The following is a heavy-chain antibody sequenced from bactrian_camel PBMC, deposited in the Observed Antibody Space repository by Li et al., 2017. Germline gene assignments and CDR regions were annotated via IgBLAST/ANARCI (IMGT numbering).Heavy chain of an antibody. J-gene: IGHJ4*01. Sequence: VQLVESGGGLVQPGGSLRLSCAASGFTFSTYDMSWVRQAPGKGLEWVSGVSEDSTITYYSDSVKGRFTISRDNAKSTLYLQMNSLEPEDTALYYCAVHGSDWWELPSDYWGQGTQVTVS. D-gene: IGHD6*01. CDR1: GFTFSTYD. CDR3: AVHGSDWWELPSDY. CDR2: VSEDSTIT. V-gene: IGHV3S40*01.